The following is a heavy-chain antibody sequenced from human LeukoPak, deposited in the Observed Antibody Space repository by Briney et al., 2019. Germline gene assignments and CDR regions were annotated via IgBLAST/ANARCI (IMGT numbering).Heavy chain of an antibody. J-gene: IGHJ4*01. CDR3: ARFIGSSGDYDY. CDR2: IYSTGIT. V-gene: IGHV4-59*01. D-gene: IGHD3-22*01. CDR1: GGSISGYY. Sequence: PSETLSLTCTVSGGSISGYYWSWIRQPPGKGLELIGYIYSTGITDYNPSLTSRVTISVDTSKNQFSLKLSSVTAADTAVYYCARFIGSSGDYDYWGHGTLVTV.